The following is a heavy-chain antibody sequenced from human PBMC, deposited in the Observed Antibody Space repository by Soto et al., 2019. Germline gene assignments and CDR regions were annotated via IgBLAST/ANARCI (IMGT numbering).Heavy chain of an antibody. Sequence: GGSLRLSCAASGFAFSSYVLHWVRRALGKGPEWVSAIGTGGDTYYADSVMGRFTISRDNAKKSLYLQMNSLIAEDMAVYYCARESITSPAGDAFDIWGQGTMVTVSS. CDR3: ARESITSPAGDAFDI. CDR1: GFAFSSYV. V-gene: IGHV3-13*01. CDR2: IGTGGDT. D-gene: IGHD3-16*01. J-gene: IGHJ3*02.